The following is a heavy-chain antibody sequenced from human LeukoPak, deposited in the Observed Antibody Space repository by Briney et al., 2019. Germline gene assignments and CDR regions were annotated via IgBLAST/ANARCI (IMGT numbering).Heavy chain of an antibody. V-gene: IGHV4-39*07. CDR2: INHSGST. D-gene: IGHD3-22*01. Sequence: PSETLSLTCTVSGGSISSSSHYWSWIRQPPGKGLEWIGEINHSGSTNYNPSLKSRVTISVDTSKNQFSLKLSSVTAADTAVYYCARRRRRVVVSFDYWGQGTLVTVSS. J-gene: IGHJ4*02. CDR3: ARRRRRVVVSFDY. CDR1: GGSISSSSHY.